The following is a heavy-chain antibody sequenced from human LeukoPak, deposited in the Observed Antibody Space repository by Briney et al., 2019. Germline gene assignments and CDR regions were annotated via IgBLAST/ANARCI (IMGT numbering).Heavy chain of an antibody. D-gene: IGHD2-21*02. CDR1: GGSISSSSYY. CDR3: ARPWGGDTGTHYLNY. CDR2: IYYSGST. J-gene: IGHJ4*02. V-gene: IGHV4-39*06. Sequence: SETLSLTCTVSGGSISSSSYYWGWIRQPPGKGLEWIGSIYYSGSTYYNPSLKSRVTISIDTSKNQFTLKLTSLTAAADTAVYYCARPWGGDTGTHYLNYWGQGTLVTVSS.